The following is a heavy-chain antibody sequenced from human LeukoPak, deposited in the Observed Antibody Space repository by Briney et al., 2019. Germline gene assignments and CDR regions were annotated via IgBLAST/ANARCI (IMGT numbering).Heavy chain of an antibody. Sequence: GGSLRLSCAASGFTFSGSAMHWVRQASGKGLEWVGRIRSKANSYATAYAASVKGRFTISRDDSKNTAYLQMNSLKTEDTAVYYCTSHNKPFDYWGQGILVTVSS. CDR1: GFTFSGSA. CDR3: TSHNKPFDY. V-gene: IGHV3-73*01. J-gene: IGHJ4*02. D-gene: IGHD2/OR15-2a*01. CDR2: IRSKANSYAT.